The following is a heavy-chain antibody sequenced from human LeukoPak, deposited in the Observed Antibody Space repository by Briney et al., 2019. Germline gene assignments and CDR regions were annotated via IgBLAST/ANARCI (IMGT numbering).Heavy chain of an antibody. CDR3: ARDGDRYSSGWLHDY. J-gene: IGHJ4*02. Sequence: ASVKVSCKASGYTFNGYYMHRVRQAPGQGLEWMGWINPNSGGTNYAQKFQGRVTMTRDTSISTAYMELSRLRSDDTAVYYCARDGDRYSSGWLHDYWGQGTLVTVSS. CDR1: GYTFNGYY. D-gene: IGHD6-19*01. CDR2: INPNSGGT. V-gene: IGHV1-2*02.